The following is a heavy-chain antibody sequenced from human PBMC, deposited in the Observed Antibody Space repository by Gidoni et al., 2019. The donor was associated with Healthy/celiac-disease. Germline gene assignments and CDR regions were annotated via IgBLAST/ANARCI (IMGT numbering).Heavy chain of an antibody. Sequence: QVQLVASAGGVVKPGRSLRLPCAASGCTFSSYGMHWVRPAPGKGLEWVAVIWYDGINKYYADSVKGRFTIARDNSKNTLYLQMNSLRAEDTAVYYCARGIGVPRYWFDPWGQGTLVTVSS. V-gene: IGHV3-33*01. J-gene: IGHJ5*02. D-gene: IGHD3-10*01. CDR3: ARGIGVPRYWFDP. CDR1: GCTFSSYG. CDR2: IWYDGINK.